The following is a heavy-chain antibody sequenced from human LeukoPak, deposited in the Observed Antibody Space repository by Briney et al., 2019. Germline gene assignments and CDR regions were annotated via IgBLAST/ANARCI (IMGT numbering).Heavy chain of an antibody. V-gene: IGHV5-51*01. Sequence: GESLKISFKGSGYSFTNYWIGWVRPMPGKGLEWMGIIYPGDSDTRHSPSFQGQVTISVDKSISTAYLQWSSLKASDTAMYYCARRDSSGWGSFDYWGQGTLVTVSS. J-gene: IGHJ4*02. CDR2: IYPGDSDT. CDR3: ARRDSSGWGSFDY. D-gene: IGHD6-19*01. CDR1: GYSFTNYW.